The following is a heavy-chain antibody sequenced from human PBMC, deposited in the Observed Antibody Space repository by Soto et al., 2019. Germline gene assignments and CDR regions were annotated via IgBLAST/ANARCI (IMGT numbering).Heavy chain of an antibody. D-gene: IGHD2-2*01. V-gene: IGHV3-23*01. CDR2: IGGNGVSI. CDR1: GFNFSSHG. Sequence: EVQLLESGGGLVQPGGSLRLSCASSGFNFSSHGMSWVRQAPGKGLEWVSHIGGNGVSIYYANSVMGRFTISRDNSKHTLYLQMNSLRAEDTAVYYCAKGYAYFSFDMWGQGTKVTVS. CDR3: AKGYAYFSFDM. J-gene: IGHJ3*02.